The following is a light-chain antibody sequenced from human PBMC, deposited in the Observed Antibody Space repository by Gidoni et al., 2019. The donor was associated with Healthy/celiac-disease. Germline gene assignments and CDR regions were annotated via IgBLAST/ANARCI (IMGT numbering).Light chain of an antibody. J-gene: IGLJ3*02. CDR2: LNSDGSH. CDR3: QTWGTGKGV. V-gene: IGLV4-69*01. Sequence: QLVLTQSPSASASLGASVKLTCTLSSGHSSYAIAGHQQQPEKGPRYLMKLNSDGSHSKGDGIPDRFSGSSSGAERYLTISSLQSEDEADYYCQTWGTGKGVFGGGTKLTV. CDR1: SGHSSYA.